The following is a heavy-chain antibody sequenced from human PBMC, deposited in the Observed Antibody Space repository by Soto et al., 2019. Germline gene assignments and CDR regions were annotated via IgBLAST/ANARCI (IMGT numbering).Heavy chain of an antibody. CDR2: ISAYNGNT. CDR3: AMIPYYDFWSGPPPSEDY. Sequence: ASVKVSCKASGYTFTSYGISWVRQAPGQGLEWMGWISAYNGNTNYAQKLQGRVTMTTDTSTSTAYMELRSLRSDDTAVYYCAMIPYYDFWSGPPPSEDYWGQGTLVTVSS. V-gene: IGHV1-18*01. D-gene: IGHD3-3*01. J-gene: IGHJ4*02. CDR1: GYTFTSYG.